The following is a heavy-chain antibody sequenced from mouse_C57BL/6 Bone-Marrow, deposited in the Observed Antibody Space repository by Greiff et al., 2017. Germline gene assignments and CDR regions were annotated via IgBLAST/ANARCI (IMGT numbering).Heavy chain of an antibody. CDR1: GYTFTSYW. Sequence: QVHVKQSGAELVRPGTSVKLSCKASGYTFTSYWMHWVKQRPGQGLEWIGVIDPSDSYTTYNQKFKGKATLTVDTSSSTAYMQLSRLTSEDSAVYYCAHYYGSSYDAMDYWGQGTSVTVSS. D-gene: IGHD1-1*01. CDR2: IDPSDSYT. CDR3: AHYYGSSYDAMDY. J-gene: IGHJ4*01. V-gene: IGHV1-59*01.